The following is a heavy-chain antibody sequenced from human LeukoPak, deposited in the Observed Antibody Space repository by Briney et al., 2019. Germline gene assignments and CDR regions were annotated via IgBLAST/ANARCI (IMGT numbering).Heavy chain of an antibody. J-gene: IGHJ6*03. CDR2: IYYSGST. D-gene: IGHD1-26*01. V-gene: IGHV4-39*07. CDR3: ARLYGGATLYYYYYMDV. Sequence: SETLSLTCTVSGGSISSSGYYWGWIRQPPGKGLEWIGSIYYSGSTYYNPSLKSRVTISVDTSNNQFSLKLSSVTAADTAVYYCARLYGGATLYYYYYMDVWGKGTTVTISS. CDR1: GGSISSSGYY.